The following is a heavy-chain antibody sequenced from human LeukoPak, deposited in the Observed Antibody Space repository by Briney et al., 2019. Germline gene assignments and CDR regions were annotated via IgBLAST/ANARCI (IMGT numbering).Heavy chain of an antibody. J-gene: IGHJ3*02. CDR1: GGSISSGGYY. CDR2: IYHSGST. D-gene: IGHD2-21*01. Sequence: SETLSLTCTVSGGSISSGGYYWSRIRQPPGKGLEWIGYIYHSGSTYYNPSLKSRVTISVDTSKNQFSLKLSSVTAADTAVYYCARPIVVVPLRAFDIWGQGTMVTVSS. V-gene: IGHV4-30-2*01. CDR3: ARPIVVVPLRAFDI.